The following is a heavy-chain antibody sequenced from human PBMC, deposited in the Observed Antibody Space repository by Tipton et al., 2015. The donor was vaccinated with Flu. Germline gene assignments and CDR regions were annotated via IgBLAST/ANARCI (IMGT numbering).Heavy chain of an antibody. CDR3: ARGTRSDDSSGYYPRYFDY. Sequence: TLSLTCTVSGGSINSYFWNWIRQPAGKGLEWIGRIYSSGSTKYNSSLKSRVTMSVDTSKNQFSLKLRSVTAADTAVYYCARGTRSDDSSGYYPRYFDYWGQGTQVIVSS. D-gene: IGHD3-22*01. CDR2: IYSSGST. CDR1: GGSINSYF. V-gene: IGHV4-4*07. J-gene: IGHJ4*02.